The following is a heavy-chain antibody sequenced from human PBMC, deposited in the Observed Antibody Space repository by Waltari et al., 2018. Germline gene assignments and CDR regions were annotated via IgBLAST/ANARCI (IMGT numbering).Heavy chain of an antibody. CDR1: GGSISSYY. CDR3: ARVGGSNPPYYDYYYYMDV. J-gene: IGHJ6*03. D-gene: IGHD5-12*01. CDR2: IYYSGST. V-gene: IGHV4-59*01. Sequence: QVQLQESGPGLVKPSETLSLTCTVSGGSISSYYWSWIRQPPGKGLEWIGYIYYSGSTTYNPSLKSRVTISVDTSKNQFSLKLGSVTAADTAVYYCARVGGSNPPYYDYYYYMDVWGKGTTVTVSS.